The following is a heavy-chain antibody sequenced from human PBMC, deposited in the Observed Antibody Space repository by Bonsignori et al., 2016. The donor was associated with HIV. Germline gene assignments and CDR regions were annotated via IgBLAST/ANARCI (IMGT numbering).Heavy chain of an antibody. D-gene: IGHD5-12*01. CDR3: ARHAWGGYDYRYYFDY. CDR2: IYHNGNT. CDR1: AYSISSGYY. Sequence: SETLSLTCAVSAYSISSGYYWGWIRQPPGKGLEWIGSIYHNGNTYYNPSLKSRVTISVDTSKNQFSLKLSSVTAADTAVYYCARHAWGGYDYRYYFDYWGQGTLVTVSS. V-gene: IGHV4-38-2*01. J-gene: IGHJ4*02.